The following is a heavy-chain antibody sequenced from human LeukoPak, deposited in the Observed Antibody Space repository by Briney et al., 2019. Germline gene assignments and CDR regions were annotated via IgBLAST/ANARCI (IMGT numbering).Heavy chain of an antibody. V-gene: IGHV3-23*01. D-gene: IGHD2-15*01. J-gene: IGHJ4*02. Sequence: GGSLRLSCAASRFTFNSYAMSWVRQAPGKGLEWVSVIGGSNGITFYVGSVKGRFTISRDNSKDTLYLQMNSLRAEDTAVYYCASIDPPFDYWGQGTLVTVSS. CDR2: IGGSNGIT. CDR3: ASIDPPFDY. CDR1: RFTFNSYA.